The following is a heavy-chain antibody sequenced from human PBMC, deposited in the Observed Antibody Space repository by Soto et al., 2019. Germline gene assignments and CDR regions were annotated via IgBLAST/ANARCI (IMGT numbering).Heavy chain of an antibody. D-gene: IGHD2-2*01. J-gene: IGHJ4*02. CDR2: ISSSSTI. CDR3: ARLVERQCLNQ. V-gene: IGHV3-48*04. Sequence: GGSLRLSCAASGFIFSTYSMNWVRQAPGKGLEWVSYISSSSTIYYADSVKGRFTVSRDNAKNSLYLQMNSLSVEDTAVYYCARLVERQCLNQWGQGTLLTVSS. CDR1: GFIFSTYS.